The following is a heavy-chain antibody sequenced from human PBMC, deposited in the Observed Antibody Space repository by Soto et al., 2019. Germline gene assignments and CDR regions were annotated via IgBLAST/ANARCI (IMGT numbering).Heavy chain of an antibody. J-gene: IGHJ6*02. V-gene: IGHV2-70*01. Sequence: SGPTLVNPTQTLTLTCTFSGFSLSTSGMCVSWIRQPPGKALEWLALIDWDDDKYYSTSLKTRLTISKDTSKNRVVLTMTNMDPVDTATSYCARATYYYDSSGYPYGMDVWGQGTTVRVSS. CDR2: IDWDDDK. CDR1: GFSLSTSGMC. D-gene: IGHD3-22*01. CDR3: ARATYYYDSSGYPYGMDV.